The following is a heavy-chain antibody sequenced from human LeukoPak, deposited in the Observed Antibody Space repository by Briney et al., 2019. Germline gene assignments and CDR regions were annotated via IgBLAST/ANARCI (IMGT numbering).Heavy chain of an antibody. Sequence: ASVKVSCKASGYTFTGYYMHWVRQAPGQGLEWMGWINPNSVGTNYAQKFQGRVTMTRDTSISTAYMELRRLRSDDTAVYYCARGLRDFSAFDSWGQGTLVTVSS. CDR2: INPNSVGT. CDR3: ARGLRDFSAFDS. D-gene: IGHD2-21*02. CDR1: GYTFTGYY. J-gene: IGHJ4*02. V-gene: IGHV1-2*02.